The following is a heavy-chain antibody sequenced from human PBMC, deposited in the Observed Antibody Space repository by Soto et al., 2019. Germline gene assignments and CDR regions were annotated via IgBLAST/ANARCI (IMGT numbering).Heavy chain of an antibody. V-gene: IGHV4-34*01. CDR2: INHSGSA. CDR1: TRSLTGYY. D-gene: IGHD6-13*01. J-gene: IGHJ4*02. CDR3: ARGSSSWYGCIDD. Sequence: PPETLSPTSPLYTRSLTGYYWSWIRQPPGKGLEWSGEINHSGSANYNPSLKSRATISVDTSKNQFSLKLSSVTAAETAVYYCARGSSSWYGCIDDWGQGTLVTVSS.